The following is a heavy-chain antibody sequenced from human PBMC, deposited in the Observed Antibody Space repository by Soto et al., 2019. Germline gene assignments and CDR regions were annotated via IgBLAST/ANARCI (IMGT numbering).Heavy chain of an antibody. Sequence: QVQLVQSGAEVKKPGSSVKVSCKASGGTFSSYTISWVRQAPGQGLEWMGRIIPILGIANYAQKFQGRVTITADKSTSTAYMELSILRSEDTAVYYCARGVATESLFDYWGQGTLVTVSS. CDR2: IIPILGIA. D-gene: IGHD5-12*01. J-gene: IGHJ4*02. CDR1: GGTFSSYT. V-gene: IGHV1-69*02. CDR3: ARGVATESLFDY.